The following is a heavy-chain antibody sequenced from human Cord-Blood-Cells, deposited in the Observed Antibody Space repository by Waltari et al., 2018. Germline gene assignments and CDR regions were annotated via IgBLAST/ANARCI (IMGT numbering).Heavy chain of an antibody. J-gene: IGHJ3*02. CDR3: ARGRLIAAAGKESDAFDI. D-gene: IGHD6-13*01. V-gene: IGHV6-1*01. CDR2: TYYRSKWYK. Sequence: QVQLQQSGPGLVKPSQTLSLTCAISGDSVSSNSAAWNWIRQSPSRGLEWLGRTYYRSKWYKDYAVSVKSRITINPDTSNNQFSLQLNSVTPEDTAVYYCARGRLIAAAGKESDAFDIWGQGTMVTGSS. CDR1: GDSVSSNSAA.